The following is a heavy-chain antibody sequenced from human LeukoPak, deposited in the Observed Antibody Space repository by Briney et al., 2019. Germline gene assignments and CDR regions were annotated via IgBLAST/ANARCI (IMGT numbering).Heavy chain of an antibody. Sequence: GGSLRLSCAASGFTFSSYGMHWVRQAPGMGLEWVAVISYDGSNKYYADSVKGRFTISRDNSKNTLYLQMNSLRAEDTAVYYCVREYSSGWYGGYWGQGTLVTVSS. CDR1: GFTFSSYG. CDR2: ISYDGSNK. J-gene: IGHJ4*02. CDR3: VREYSSGWYGGY. D-gene: IGHD6-19*01. V-gene: IGHV3-30*03.